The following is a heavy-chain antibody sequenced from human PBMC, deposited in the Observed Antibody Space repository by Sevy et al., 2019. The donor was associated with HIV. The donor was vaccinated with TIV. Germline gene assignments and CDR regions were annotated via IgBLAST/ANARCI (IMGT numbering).Heavy chain of an antibody. Sequence: GGSLRLSCAASGFTFSSYSMNWVRQAPGKGLEWVSSISSSSSYIYYADSVKGRFTISRDNAKNSLYLQMNSLRAEDMAVYYCARAKAQAYCSSTSGRPNWFDPWGQGTLVTVSS. CDR3: ARAKAQAYCSSTSGRPNWFDP. V-gene: IGHV3-21*01. J-gene: IGHJ5*02. CDR2: ISSSSSYI. CDR1: GFTFSSYS. D-gene: IGHD2-2*01.